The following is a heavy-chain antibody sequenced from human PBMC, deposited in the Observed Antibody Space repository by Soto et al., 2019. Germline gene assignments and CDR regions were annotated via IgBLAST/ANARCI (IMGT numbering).Heavy chain of an antibody. D-gene: IGHD2-2*01. J-gene: IGHJ6*03. CDR1: GGAISSSSYY. Sequence: SETLSLTCTVSGGAISSSSYYWGWIRQPPGKGLEWIGSIYYSGSTFYNPSLKSRVTLSVDTSKNQFSLKLSSVTAADTAVYYCARRCSGTRCYLDYYYDMDVWGKGTTVTVSS. CDR2: IYYSGST. CDR3: ARRCSGTRCYLDYYYDMDV. V-gene: IGHV4-39*01.